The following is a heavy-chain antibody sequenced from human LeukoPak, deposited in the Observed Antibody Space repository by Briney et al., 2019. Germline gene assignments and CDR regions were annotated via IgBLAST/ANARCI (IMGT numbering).Heavy chain of an antibody. V-gene: IGHV1-46*01. CDR2: VNPSGGST. Sequence: GASVKVSCKASGYTFTSYYMHWVRQAPGQGLEWMGIVNPSGGSTSYAQKFQGRVTMTRDTSTSTVYMELSSLRSEDTAVYYCASLYYCSSTSCYGGDAFDIWGQGTMVTVSS. CDR1: GYTFTSYY. D-gene: IGHD2-2*01. J-gene: IGHJ3*02. CDR3: ASLYYCSSTSCYGGDAFDI.